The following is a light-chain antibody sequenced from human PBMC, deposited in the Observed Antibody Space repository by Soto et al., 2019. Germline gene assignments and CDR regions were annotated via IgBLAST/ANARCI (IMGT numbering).Light chain of an antibody. Sequence: TITCRASQGISSALAWYQQKPGKAPKLLIYDASSLESGVPSRFSGCCSGQKFTFDIGLLSPQDFATDLRLRSKPYLCFGKGTRLEIK. V-gene: IGKV1-13*02. CDR1: QGISSA. CDR3: LRSKPYLC. CDR2: DAS. J-gene: IGKJ5*01.